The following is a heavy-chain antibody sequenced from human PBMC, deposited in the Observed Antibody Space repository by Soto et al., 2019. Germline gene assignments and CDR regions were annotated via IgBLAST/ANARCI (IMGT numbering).Heavy chain of an antibody. CDR1: GFTFNNYW. V-gene: IGHV3-7*05. J-gene: IGHJ4*02. CDR2: IKQDGSER. CDR3: ARMVDYNSPYFDY. D-gene: IGHD4-4*01. Sequence: GGSLRLSCAASGFTFNNYWMTWVRQAPGKGLEWVANIKQDGSERYYVDTLKGQITISRDNAENSLYLQMSSLRADDTALYYCARMVDYNSPYFDYWGQGTLVTVSS.